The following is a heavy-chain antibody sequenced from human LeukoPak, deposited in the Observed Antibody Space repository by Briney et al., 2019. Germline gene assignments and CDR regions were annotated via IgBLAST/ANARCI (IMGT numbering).Heavy chain of an antibody. Sequence: PGGSLRLSCAASGFTFSSYWMSWVRQAPGKGLEWVGRIKSKTDGGTTDYAAPVKGRFTISRGDSKNTLYLQMNSLKTEDTAVYYCTTGYYGAFDIWGQGTMVTVSS. CDR3: TTGYYGAFDI. CDR2: IKSKTDGGTT. V-gene: IGHV3-15*01. D-gene: IGHD2/OR15-2a*01. J-gene: IGHJ3*02. CDR1: GFTFSSYW.